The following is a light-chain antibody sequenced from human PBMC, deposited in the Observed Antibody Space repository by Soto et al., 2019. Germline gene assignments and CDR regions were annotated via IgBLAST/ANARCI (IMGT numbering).Light chain of an antibody. J-gene: IGLJ2*01. CDR2: EVS. CDR3: SSYAGSNNFVV. CDR1: SGDVGGYNY. V-gene: IGLV2-8*01. Sequence: QSVLTQPPSASGSPGQSVTISCTGTSGDVGGYNYVSWYQQHPGKAPKLMIYEVSKRPSGVPDRFSGSKSGNTASLTVSGLQADDEAHYYCSSYAGSNNFVVFGGGTKLTVL.